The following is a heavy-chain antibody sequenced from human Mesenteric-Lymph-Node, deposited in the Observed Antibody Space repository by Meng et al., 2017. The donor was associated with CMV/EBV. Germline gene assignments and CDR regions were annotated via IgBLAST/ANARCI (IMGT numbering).Heavy chain of an antibody. D-gene: IGHD3-22*01. Sequence: GGSLRLSCVASGFTFSRYVMHWVRQAPGKGLEWVALICFDGTDKYYADSVRARLTISRDNSKNTLYLQMNRLKTEDTAVYYCAKDLSYYYDTRGIDHWGQGTLVTVSS. CDR3: AKDLSYYYDTRGIDH. J-gene: IGHJ4*02. V-gene: IGHV3-30*02. CDR2: ICFDGTDK. CDR1: GFTFSRYV.